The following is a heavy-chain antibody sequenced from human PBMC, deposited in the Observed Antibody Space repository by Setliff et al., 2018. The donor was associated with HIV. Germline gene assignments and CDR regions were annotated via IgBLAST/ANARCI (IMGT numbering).Heavy chain of an antibody. CDR2: ISAYNGNT. V-gene: IGHV1-18*01. D-gene: IGHD1-26*01. Sequence: ASVKVSCKTTGGTFNVFSITWVRQAPGQGLEWMGWISAYNGNTNYAQKLQGRVTMTTDTSTSTAYMELRSLRSDDTAVYYCARDELYYGMDVWGQGTTVTVSS. CDR1: GGTFNVFS. CDR3: ARDELYYGMDV. J-gene: IGHJ6*02.